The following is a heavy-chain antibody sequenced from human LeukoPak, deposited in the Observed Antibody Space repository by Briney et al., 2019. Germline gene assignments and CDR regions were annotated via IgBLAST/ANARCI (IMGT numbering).Heavy chain of an antibody. J-gene: IGHJ4*02. D-gene: IGHD3-22*01. CDR3: ARGTEEYYYDSSGYYYVIDY. V-gene: IGHV4-59*01. Sequence: SETLSLTCTVSGGSISSYYWSWIRQPPGKGLEWIGYIYYSGSTNYNPSLKSRVTISVDTSKNQFSLKLSSVTASDTAVYYCARGTEEYYYDSSGYYYVIDYWGQGTLVTVSS. CDR1: GGSISSYY. CDR2: IYYSGST.